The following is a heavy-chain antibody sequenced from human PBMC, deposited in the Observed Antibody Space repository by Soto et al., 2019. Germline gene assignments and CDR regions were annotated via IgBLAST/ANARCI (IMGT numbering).Heavy chain of an antibody. D-gene: IGHD2-2*01. CDR2: ISGSGGST. CDR3: AKVGYWCSSTSCYYFDY. J-gene: IGHJ4*02. Sequence: GGSLRLSCAASGFTFSSYAMSWVRQAPGKGLEWVSAISGSGGSTYYADSVKGRFTISRDNSKNTLYLQMNSLRAEDTAVYYCAKVGYWCSSTSCYYFDYWGQGTLVTVSS. V-gene: IGHV3-23*01. CDR1: GFTFSSYA.